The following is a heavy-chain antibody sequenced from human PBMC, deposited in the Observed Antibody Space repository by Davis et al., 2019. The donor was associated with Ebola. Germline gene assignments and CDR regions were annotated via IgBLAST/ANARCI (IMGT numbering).Heavy chain of an antibody. D-gene: IGHD2-15*01. CDR3: AKLMDIVVVVAAPFDY. J-gene: IGHJ4*02. CDR2: ISYDGSNK. Sequence: GESLKISCAASGFTFSSYWMSWVRQAPGKGLEWVAVISYDGSNKYYADSVKGRFTISRDNSKNTLYLQMNSLRAEDTAVYYCAKLMDIVVVVAAPFDYWGQGTLVTVSS. CDR1: GFTFSSYW. V-gene: IGHV3-30*18.